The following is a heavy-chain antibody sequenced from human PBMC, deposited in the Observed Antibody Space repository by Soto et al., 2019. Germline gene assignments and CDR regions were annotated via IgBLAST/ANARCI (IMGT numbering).Heavy chain of an antibody. J-gene: IGHJ4*02. CDR3: AKDRGPDIVATDEFDY. CDR1: GFTFSSYG. Sequence: LRLSCAASGFTFSSYGMHWVRQAPGKGLEWVAVISYDGSNKYYADSVKGRFTISRDNSKNTLYLQMNSLRAEDTAVYYCAKDRGPDIVATDEFDYWGQGTLVTVSS. V-gene: IGHV3-30*18. CDR2: ISYDGSNK. D-gene: IGHD5-12*01.